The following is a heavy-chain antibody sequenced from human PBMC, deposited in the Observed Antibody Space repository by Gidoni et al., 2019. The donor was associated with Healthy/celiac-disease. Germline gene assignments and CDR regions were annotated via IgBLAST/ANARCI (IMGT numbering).Heavy chain of an antibody. J-gene: IGHJ4*02. V-gene: IGHV4-31*01. CDR1: VGSISRGGYY. CDR3: ARVSSGCSGGSCYFSGFDY. Sequence: QVQLQESGPGLVKPSQTLSLTCTVSVGSISRGGYYWSWIRQHPGKGLEWIGYIYYSGSTYYNPSLKSLVTISVDTSKNQFSLKLSSVTAADTAVYYCARVSSGCSGGSCYFSGFDYWGQGTLVTVSS. D-gene: IGHD2-15*01. CDR2: IYYSGST.